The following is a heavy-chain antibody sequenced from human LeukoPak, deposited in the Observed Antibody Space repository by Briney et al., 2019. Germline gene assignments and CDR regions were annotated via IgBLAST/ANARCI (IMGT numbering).Heavy chain of an antibody. CDR1: GFTFSSYA. CDR2: IRGNGGST. J-gene: IGHJ3*02. D-gene: IGHD3-3*01. CDR3: AKDGILENDAFDI. V-gene: IGHV3-23*01. Sequence: GGSLRLSCAASGFTFSSYAMSWVRQAPGKGLEWVSGIRGNGGSTYYADSVKGRFTISRDNSRNTLYLQMNSLRAEDTAVYYCAKDGILENDAFDIWGQGTMVTVSS.